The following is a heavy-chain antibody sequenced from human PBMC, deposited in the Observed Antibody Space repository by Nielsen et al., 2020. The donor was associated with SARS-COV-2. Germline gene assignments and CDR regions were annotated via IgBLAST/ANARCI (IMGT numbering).Heavy chain of an antibody. CDR1: GFTSSSYA. Sequence: GGSLRLSCAASGFTSSSYAMSWVRQAPGKGLEWVSAISGSGGSTYYADSVKGRFTISRDNSKNTLYLQMNSLRAEDTAVYYCAKDGGFSSSSPFDYWGQGTLVTVSS. CDR3: AKDGGFSSSSPFDY. CDR2: ISGSGGST. V-gene: IGHV3-23*01. D-gene: IGHD6-6*01. J-gene: IGHJ4*02.